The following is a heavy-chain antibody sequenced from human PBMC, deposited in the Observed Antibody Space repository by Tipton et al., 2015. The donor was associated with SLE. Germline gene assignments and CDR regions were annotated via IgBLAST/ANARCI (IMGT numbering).Heavy chain of an antibody. J-gene: IGHJ4*02. D-gene: IGHD3-22*01. CDR2: ISYDGSNK. Sequence: RSLRLSCAASGFTFSSYGMHWVRQAPGKGLEWVAVISYDGSNKYYADSVKGRFTISRDNSKNTLYLQMNSLRAEDTAVYYCAKFDPYYDSSGNDYWGQGTLVTVSS. CDR3: AKFDPYYDSSGNDY. V-gene: IGHV3-30*18. CDR1: GFTFSSYG.